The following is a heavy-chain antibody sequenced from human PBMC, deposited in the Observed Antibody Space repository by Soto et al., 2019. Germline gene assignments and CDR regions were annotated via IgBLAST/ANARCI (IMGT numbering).Heavy chain of an antibody. D-gene: IGHD1-26*01. CDR2: IIPILATS. J-gene: IGHJ3*02. V-gene: IGHV1-69*08. CDR1: GGTFSSYT. CDR3: ARDSVVATHAFDI. Sequence: SVKVSCKASGGTFSSYTISWVRQAPGQGLEWMGRIIPILATSNYAQKFQGRVTITADDFTNTAYMELSSLRSEDTAVYYCARDSVVATHAFDIWGQGTMVTVSS.